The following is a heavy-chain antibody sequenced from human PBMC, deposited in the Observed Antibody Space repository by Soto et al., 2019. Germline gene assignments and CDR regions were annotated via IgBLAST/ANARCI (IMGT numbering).Heavy chain of an antibody. CDR3: ARHHSGYDDDAFDI. CDR2: IYYSGST. D-gene: IGHD5-12*01. J-gene: IGHJ3*02. V-gene: IGHV4-59*08. CDR1: GGSISSYY. Sequence: PSETLSLTCTVSGGSISSYYWSWIRQPPGKGLEWIGYIYYSGSTNYNPPLKSRVTISVDTSKNQFSLKLSSVTAADTAVYYCARHHSGYDDDAFDIWGQGTMVTVSS.